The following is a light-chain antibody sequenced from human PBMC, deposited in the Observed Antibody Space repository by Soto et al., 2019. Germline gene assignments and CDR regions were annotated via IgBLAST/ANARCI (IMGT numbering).Light chain of an antibody. CDR2: GVS. CDR1: QSVRSGH. Sequence: EIVLTQSPGTLSVSPGERVTLSCRASQSVRSGHLSWYQQKPGQAPRLLIYGVSSRATGIPDRFSGGGSGTDFTLTISRLEPEDFAVYSCQQYETSPTFGPGTRLEIK. J-gene: IGKJ5*01. V-gene: IGKV3-20*01. CDR3: QQYETSPT.